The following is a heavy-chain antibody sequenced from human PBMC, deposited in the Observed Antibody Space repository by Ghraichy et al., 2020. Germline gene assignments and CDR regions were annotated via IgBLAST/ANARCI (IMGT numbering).Heavy chain of an antibody. V-gene: IGHV4-34*01. CDR2: INHSGST. CDR1: GGSFSGYY. J-gene: IGHJ6*02. Sequence: SETLSLTCAVYGGSFSGYYWSWIRQPPGKGLEWIGEINHSGSTNYNPSLKSRVTISVDTSKNQFSLKLSSVTAADTAVYYCARKLRRGYSHAWSQENTATVSS. CDR3: ARKLRRGYSHA. D-gene: IGHD5-12*01.